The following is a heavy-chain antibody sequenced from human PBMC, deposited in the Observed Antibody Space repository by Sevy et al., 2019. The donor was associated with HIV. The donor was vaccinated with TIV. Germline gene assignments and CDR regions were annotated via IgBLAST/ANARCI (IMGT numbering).Heavy chain of an antibody. V-gene: IGHV4-59*02. CDR2: IHENGRT. Sequence: SETLSLICTVSGGSVNNYYWTWIRQSPGKGLEWIAYIHENGRTKYNPSLKSRVSISVDMSKNQFSLKLTSVTAADTAVYYCARIPDISGWPFDIWGQGALVTVSS. D-gene: IGHD6-19*01. CDR1: GGSVNNYY. CDR3: ARIPDISGWPFDI. J-gene: IGHJ4*02.